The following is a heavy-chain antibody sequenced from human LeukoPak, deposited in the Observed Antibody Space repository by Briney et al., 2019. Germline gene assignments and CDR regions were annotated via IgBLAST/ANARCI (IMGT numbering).Heavy chain of an antibody. CDR1: RLTFSGYW. J-gene: IGHJ4*02. CDR3: VRTSDGHGYAHFDY. Sequence: GGSLRLSCAASRLTFSGYWMHWVRQAPGKGLVWVSRIKSDGSTTNYADSVKGRFTVSRDNAKNTLYLQMNSLRAEDTAVYYCVRTSDGHGYAHFDYWGQGTLVTVSS. D-gene: IGHD2-2*01. CDR2: IKSDGSTT. V-gene: IGHV3-74*01.